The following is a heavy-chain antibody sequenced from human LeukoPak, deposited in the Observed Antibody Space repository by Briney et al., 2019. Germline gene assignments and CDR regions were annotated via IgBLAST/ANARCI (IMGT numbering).Heavy chain of an antibody. CDR2: INPHSGGT. V-gene: IGHV1-2*02. CDR3: ATEVPHDINSYFDY. Sequence: ASVKVFCKASGYTFTAYYMHWVRQAPGQGLEWMGWINPHSGGTTYAQKFQGRVTMTRDTSISTAYMDLSSLRSDDTAVYYYATEVPHDINSYFDYWGQGTLVTVSS. CDR1: GYTFTAYY. D-gene: IGHD2-15*01. J-gene: IGHJ4*02.